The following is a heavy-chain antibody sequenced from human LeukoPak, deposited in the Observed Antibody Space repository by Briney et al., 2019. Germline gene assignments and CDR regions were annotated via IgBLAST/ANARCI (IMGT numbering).Heavy chain of an antibody. CDR1: GGTFISYA. CDR2: IIPIFGTA. Sequence: ASVKVSCKASGGTFISYAISWVRQAPGQGLEWMGGIIPIFGTANYAQRFQGRVTITADESTSTAYMELSSLTSEDTAVYYCARASYEITTPGNHYYYDGMDVWGQGTTVTVSS. J-gene: IGHJ6*02. D-gene: IGHD1-14*01. V-gene: IGHV1-69*13. CDR3: ARASYEITTPGNHYYYDGMDV.